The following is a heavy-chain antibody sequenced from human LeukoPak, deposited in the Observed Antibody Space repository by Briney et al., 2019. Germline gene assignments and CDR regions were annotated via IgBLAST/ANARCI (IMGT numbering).Heavy chain of an antibody. J-gene: IGHJ3*02. D-gene: IGHD3-9*01. CDR2: IKQDGSQK. CDR1: GFTFSRYW. V-gene: IGHV3-7*01. Sequence: GGSLRLSCAASGFTFSRYWMSWVRQAPGKGLEWVANIKQDGSQKSYVDSVKGRFTISRDNAKNSLYLQMNSLRAEGTAVYYCARDWYDNSDAFDIWGQGTMVTVPS. CDR3: ARDWYDNSDAFDI.